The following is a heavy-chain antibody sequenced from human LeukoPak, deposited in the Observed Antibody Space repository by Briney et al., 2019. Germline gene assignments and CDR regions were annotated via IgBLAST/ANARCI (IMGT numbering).Heavy chain of an antibody. Sequence: ASVKVSCKASGYTFTSYDINWVRQATGQGLEWMGWVNPNSGNTRYAQKFQGRVTMTRNTSISTAYMELSSLRSEDTAVYYCAKNYDFLPCYASWGQGTLVTVSS. CDR1: GYTFTSYD. CDR2: VNPNSGNT. V-gene: IGHV1-8*01. D-gene: IGHD3-9*01. CDR3: AKNYDFLPCYAS. J-gene: IGHJ4*02.